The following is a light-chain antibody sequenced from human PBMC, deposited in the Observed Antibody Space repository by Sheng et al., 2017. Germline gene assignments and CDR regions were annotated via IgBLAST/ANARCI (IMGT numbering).Light chain of an antibody. V-gene: IGKV3-15*01. CDR3: QQYNSWPLT. CDR2: DAS. J-gene: IGKJ4*01. Sequence: EIVMTQSPATLSVSPGERATLSCRASQSVSSYLAWYQQKPGQVPRLLIYDASTRATGISLRFSGSGSGTEFTLTIDRLQSADFAVYYCQQYNSWPLTFGGGTKVEIK. CDR1: QSVSSY.